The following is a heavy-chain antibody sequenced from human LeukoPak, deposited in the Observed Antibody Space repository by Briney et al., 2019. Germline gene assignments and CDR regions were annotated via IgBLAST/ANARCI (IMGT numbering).Heavy chain of an antibody. Sequence: GGSLRLSCAASGFTFSSYGMHWVRQAPGKGLEWVAVIWYDGSNKYYADSVKGRFTISRDNSKNTLYLQMNSLRAGDTAVYYCAKDPIFSGSYGVFDYWGLGTLVTVSS. CDR2: IWYDGSNK. V-gene: IGHV3-33*06. CDR3: AKDPIFSGSYGVFDY. J-gene: IGHJ4*02. CDR1: GFTFSSYG. D-gene: IGHD1-26*01.